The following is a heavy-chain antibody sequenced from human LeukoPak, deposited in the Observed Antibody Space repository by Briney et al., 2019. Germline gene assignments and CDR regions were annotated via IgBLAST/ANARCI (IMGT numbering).Heavy chain of an antibody. CDR3: AKGGTYYYGSGSERYFDL. CDR2: ISWNSGSM. Sequence: GRSLRLSCAASRFTFDDYAMHWVRHAPGMGLEWVSGISWNSGSMGYADSVKGRFTISRDNAKNSLYLQMNSLRAEDTALYYCAKGGTYYYGSGSERYFDLWGRGTLVTVFS. D-gene: IGHD3-10*01. J-gene: IGHJ2*01. CDR1: RFTFDDYA. V-gene: IGHV3-9*01.